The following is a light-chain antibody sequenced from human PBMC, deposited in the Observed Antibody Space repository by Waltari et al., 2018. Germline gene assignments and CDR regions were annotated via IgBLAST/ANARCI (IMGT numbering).Light chain of an antibody. J-gene: IGLJ2*01. V-gene: IGLV2-23*02. Sequence: QSALTQPASVSGSPGQSIPIPCTGTTSDVGYYHLVSWYQQHPGKAPKLMIYEVTKRPSGVSDRFSGSKSGHTASLTISGLQAEDEANYYCCSYALSGAVVFGGGTKLTVL. CDR1: TSDVGYYHL. CDR3: CSYALSGAVV. CDR2: EVT.